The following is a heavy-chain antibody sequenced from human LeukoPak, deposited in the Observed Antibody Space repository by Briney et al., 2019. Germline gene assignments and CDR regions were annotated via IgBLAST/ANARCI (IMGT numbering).Heavy chain of an antibody. Sequence: GASVKVSCKASVYTFTGYSMHWVRQAPGEGLEWRGWINPNSGGTNYAQKFQGSVTMTRDTSISTAYMELSRLRSDDTAVYYCARAPSLGYCSSTSCHGSFDIWGQGTMVTVSS. D-gene: IGHD2-2*01. CDR1: VYTFTGYS. CDR2: INPNSGGT. CDR3: ARAPSLGYCSSTSCHGSFDI. V-gene: IGHV1-2*02. J-gene: IGHJ3*02.